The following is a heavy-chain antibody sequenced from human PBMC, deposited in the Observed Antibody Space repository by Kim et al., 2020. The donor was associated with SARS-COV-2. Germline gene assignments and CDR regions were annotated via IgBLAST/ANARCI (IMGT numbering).Heavy chain of an antibody. V-gene: IGHV4-38-2*02. CDR3: ARGGRASRKLVGSGNRLDY. Sequence: SETLSLTCTVSGYSISSGYYWGWIRQPPGKGLEWIGSIYHSGSTYYNPSLKSRVTISVDTSKNQFSLKLSSVTAADTAVYYCARGGRASRKLVGSGNRLDYWGQGTLVTVSS. J-gene: IGHJ4*02. CDR2: IYHSGST. D-gene: IGHD6-13*01. CDR1: GYSISSGYY.